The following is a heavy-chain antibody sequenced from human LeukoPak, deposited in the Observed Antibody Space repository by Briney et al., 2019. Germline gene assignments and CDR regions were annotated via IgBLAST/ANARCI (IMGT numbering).Heavy chain of an antibody. CDR1: GGSISSYY. CDR3: ARARDGPYYYYGMDV. CDR2: IYYSGST. V-gene: IGHV4-59*01. Sequence: SETLSLTCTVSGGSISSYYWSWIRQPPGKGLEWIGYIYYSGSTNYNPSLKSRVTISVDTSKNQFSLKLSSVTAADTAVYYRARARDGPYYYYGMDVWGKGTTVTVSS. J-gene: IGHJ6*04. D-gene: IGHD5-24*01.